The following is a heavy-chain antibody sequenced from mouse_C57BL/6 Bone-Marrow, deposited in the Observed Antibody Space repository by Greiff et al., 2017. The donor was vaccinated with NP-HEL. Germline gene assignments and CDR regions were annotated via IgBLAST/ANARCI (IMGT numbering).Heavy chain of an antibody. CDR1: GYTFTEYT. D-gene: IGHD1-1*01. V-gene: IGHV1-62-2*01. CDR3: ARHEHPDYGSSYAYFDV. Sequence: QVQLQQSGAELVKPGASVKLSCKASGYTFTEYTIHWVKQRSGQGLEWIGWFYPGSGSIKYNEKFKDKATLTADKSSSTVYMELSRLTSEDSAVYFCARHEHPDYGSSYAYFDVWGTGTTVTVSS. CDR2: FYPGSGSI. J-gene: IGHJ1*03.